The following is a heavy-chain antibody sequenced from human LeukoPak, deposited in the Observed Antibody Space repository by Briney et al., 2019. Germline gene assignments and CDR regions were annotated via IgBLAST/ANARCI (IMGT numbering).Heavy chain of an antibody. J-gene: IGHJ4*02. CDR1: GYTLTKLS. CDR2: FDPEDGET. CDR3: ATVDHDSSGYYSIDY. V-gene: IGHV1-24*01. D-gene: IGHD3-22*01. Sequence: GASVKVSCKVSGYTLTKLSMHWVRQAPGKGLEWMGGFDPEDGETIYAQKFQGRVTMTEDTSTDTAYMELSSLRSEDTTVYYCATVDHDSSGYYSIDYWGQGTLVTVSS.